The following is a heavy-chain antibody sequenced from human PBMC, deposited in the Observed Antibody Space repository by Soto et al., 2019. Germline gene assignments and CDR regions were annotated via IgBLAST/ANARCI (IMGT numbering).Heavy chain of an antibody. CDR2: ISSSSSYI. Sequence: PGGSRRLSWAGSGVTFSRDSMNWGRQAPGKGLEWVSSISSSSSYIYYADSVKGRFTISRDNAKNSLYLQMNSLRAEDTAVYYCARDGDAILTGYYTPENFDHWGQGP. CDR3: ARDGDAILTGYYTPENFDH. D-gene: IGHD3-9*01. V-gene: IGHV3-21*01. CDR1: GVTFSRDS. J-gene: IGHJ4*02.